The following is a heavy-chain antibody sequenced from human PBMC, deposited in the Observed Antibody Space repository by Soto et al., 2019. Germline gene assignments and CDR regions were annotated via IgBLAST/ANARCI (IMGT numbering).Heavy chain of an antibody. V-gene: IGHV1-18*01. CDR2: ISAYNGNT. D-gene: IGHD2-2*01. J-gene: IGHJ6*02. CDR3: ASCSSTSCSRRYYYGMDV. Sequence: GASVKVSCKASGYTFTSYGISWVRQAPGQGLEGMGWISAYNGNTNYAQKLQGRVTMTTDTSTSTAYMELRSLRSDDTAVYYCASCSSTSCSRRYYYGMDVWGQGTTVTVSS. CDR1: GYTFTSYG.